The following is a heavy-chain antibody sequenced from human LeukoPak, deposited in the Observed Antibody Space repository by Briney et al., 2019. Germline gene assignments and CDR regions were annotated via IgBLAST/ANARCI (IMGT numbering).Heavy chain of an antibody. CDR1: GYTFTSYG. CDR2: ISAYNVNT. V-gene: IGHV1-18*01. D-gene: IGHD3-3*01. J-gene: IGHJ4*02. CDR3: ARGSNVLRFLEWLSNSDY. Sequence: GASVKVSCKASGYTFTSYGISWVRQAPGQGLEWMGWISAYNVNTNYARKLQGRVTMTTDTSTSTAYMELRSLRSDDTAVYYCARGSNVLRFLEWLSNSDYWGQGTLVTVSS.